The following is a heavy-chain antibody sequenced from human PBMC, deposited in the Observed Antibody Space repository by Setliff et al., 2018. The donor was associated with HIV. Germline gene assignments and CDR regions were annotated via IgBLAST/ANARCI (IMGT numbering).Heavy chain of an antibody. Sequence: GGSLRLSCAASGFTFSNAWMSWVRQAPGKGLEWVGRIKSKTDGGTTDYAAPVKGRFTISRDDSKNTLYLQMGNLRPEDMAVYYCARGKPAMSGSLFDNWGQGTLVTVS. V-gene: IGHV3-15*01. D-gene: IGHD6-19*01. J-gene: IGHJ4*02. CDR2: IKSKTDGGTT. CDR1: GFTFSNAW. CDR3: ARGKPAMSGSLFDN.